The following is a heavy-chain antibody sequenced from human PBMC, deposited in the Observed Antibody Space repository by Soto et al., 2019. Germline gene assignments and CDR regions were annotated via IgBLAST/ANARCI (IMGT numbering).Heavy chain of an antibody. Sequence: QVQLVQSGAEVKKPGSSVKVSCKASGGTFSSYAISWVRQAPGQGLEWMGGIIPIFGTANYAQKFQGRVTITADESTSTAYMELSSLRSEDTAVYYCARALTNCSSTSCLPPWGHYYYYYGMDVWGQGTTVTVSS. J-gene: IGHJ6*02. V-gene: IGHV1-69*01. CDR2: IIPIFGTA. CDR1: GGTFSSYA. D-gene: IGHD2-2*01. CDR3: ARALTNCSSTSCLPPWGHYYYYYGMDV.